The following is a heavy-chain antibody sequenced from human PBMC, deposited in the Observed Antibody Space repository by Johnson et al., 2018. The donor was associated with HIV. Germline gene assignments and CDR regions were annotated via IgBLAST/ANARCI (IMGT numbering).Heavy chain of an antibody. CDR1: GFTFGNYA. CDR2: IYSGGST. D-gene: IGHD3-10*01. Sequence: QVQLVESGGGVVQPGGSLRLSCAASGFTFGNYAMNWVRQAPGKGLEWVSVIYSGGSTYYADSVKGRFTISRDNPKNTLYLQRNSLRAEDTAVYYCATEGYGSGTYGAFDIWGQGTKVTVSS. J-gene: IGHJ3*02. V-gene: IGHV3-NL1*01. CDR3: ATEGYGSGTYGAFDI.